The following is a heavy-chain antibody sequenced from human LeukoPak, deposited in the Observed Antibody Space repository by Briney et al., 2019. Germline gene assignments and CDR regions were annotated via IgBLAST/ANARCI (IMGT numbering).Heavy chain of an antibody. Sequence: PGESLKISCQGSGYSFTRYWIGWVRQMPGKGLEWMGAVCPGDSDVRYGPSFQGQVTISVDTSINTAYLQWSSLKASDTAIYYCARRGVTSSPLDYWGQGTLVTVSS. CDR2: VCPGDSDV. CDR3: ARRGVTSSPLDY. V-gene: IGHV5-51*01. J-gene: IGHJ4*02. D-gene: IGHD3-10*01. CDR1: GYSFTRYW.